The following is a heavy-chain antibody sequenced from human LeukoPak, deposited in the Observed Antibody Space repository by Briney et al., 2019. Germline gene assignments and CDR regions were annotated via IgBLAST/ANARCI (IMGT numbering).Heavy chain of an antibody. CDR1: GYTFTSYA. CDR3: AREGTIAAAGTHWLDP. V-gene: IGHV7-4-1*02. CDR2: INTNTGNP. D-gene: IGHD6-13*01. J-gene: IGHJ5*02. Sequence: ASVKVSCKASGYTFTSYAMNWVRQAPGQGLEWMGWINTNTGNPTYAQGFTGRFVFSLDTSVSTAYLQISSLKAEDTAVHYCAREGTIAAAGTHWLDPWGQGTLVTVSS.